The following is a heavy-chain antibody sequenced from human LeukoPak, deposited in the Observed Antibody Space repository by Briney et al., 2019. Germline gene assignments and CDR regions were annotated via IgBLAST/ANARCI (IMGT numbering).Heavy chain of an antibody. V-gene: IGHV4-30-2*01. CDR2: IYHSGST. D-gene: IGHD2-2*02. J-gene: IGHJ3*02. Sequence: SETLSLTCAVSGGSISSGGYSWSWIRQPPGKGLEWIGYIYHSGSTYYNPSLKSRVTISVDRSKNQFSLKLSSVTAADTAVYYCARAGVDCSSTSCYTAAFDIWGQGTMVTVST. CDR3: ARAGVDCSSTSCYTAAFDI. CDR1: GGSISSGGYS.